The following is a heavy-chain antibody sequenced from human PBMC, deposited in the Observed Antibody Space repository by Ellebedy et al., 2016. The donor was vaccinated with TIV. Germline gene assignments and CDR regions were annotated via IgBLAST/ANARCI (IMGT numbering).Heavy chain of an antibody. D-gene: IGHD6-19*01. CDR3: ARDQWLGRAYYFDY. CDR2: IKQDGGER. V-gene: IGHV3-7*01. CDR1: GFSFSHYW. Sequence: GGSLRLSCVASGFSFSHYWMAWVRQAPGKGPEWVANIKQDGGERYYVDSVKGRFTISRDNAKNSLYLQMNSLTAEDTAVYYCARDQWLGRAYYFDYWGQGTLVTVSS. J-gene: IGHJ4*02.